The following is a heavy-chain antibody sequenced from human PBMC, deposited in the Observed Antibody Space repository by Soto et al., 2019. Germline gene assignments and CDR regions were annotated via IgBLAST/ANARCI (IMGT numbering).Heavy chain of an antibody. CDR2: IYYSGST. CDR1: GGSISSYY. CDR3: ARGRTSGTIFDY. D-gene: IGHD2-2*01. V-gene: IGHV4-59*08. J-gene: IGHJ4*02. Sequence: SETLSLTCTVSGGSISSYYWSWIRQPPGKGLEWIGYIYYSGSTNYNPSLKSRVTISVDTSKNQFSLKLSSVTAADTTVYYCARGRTSGTIFDYWGQGTLVTVSS.